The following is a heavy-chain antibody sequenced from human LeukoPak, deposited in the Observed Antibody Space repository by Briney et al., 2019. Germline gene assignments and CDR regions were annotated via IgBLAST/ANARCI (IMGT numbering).Heavy chain of an antibody. CDR1: GYTFTSYD. Sequence: ASVKVSCKASGYTFTSYDINWVRQATGQGLEWMGWMNPNSGNTGYAQKFQGRVTITRNTSISTAYMELSSLRSEDTAMYYCASGGGEFGELFLDYWGQGTLVTVSS. CDR2: MNPNSGNT. J-gene: IGHJ4*02. V-gene: IGHV1-8*03. CDR3: ASGGGEFGELFLDY. D-gene: IGHD3-10*01.